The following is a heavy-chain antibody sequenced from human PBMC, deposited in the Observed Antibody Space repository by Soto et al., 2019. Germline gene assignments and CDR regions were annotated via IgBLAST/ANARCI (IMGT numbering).Heavy chain of an antibody. CDR3: ARGPRSTSTGTGAF. J-gene: IGHJ4*02. CDR2: IWYDGSDK. V-gene: IGHV3-33*01. D-gene: IGHD1-1*01. CDR1: GFTLSSNG. Sequence: GGSLRLSCAASGFTLSSNGMHWVRQAPGKGLEWVAFIWYDGSDKYYADSVKGRFTISRDNSKNTLYLQMNSLRAEDTAVYYCARGPRSTSTGTGAFWGQGTLVTVSS.